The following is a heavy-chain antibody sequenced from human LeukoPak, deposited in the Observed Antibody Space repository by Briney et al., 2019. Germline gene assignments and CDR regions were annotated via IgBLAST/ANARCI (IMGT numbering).Heavy chain of an antibody. CDR3: ARGRGASGYYDSSGRSFDY. CDR2: INHSGST. Sequence: SETLSLTCTVSGGSISSSSYYWGWIRQPPGKGLEWIGEINHSGSTNYNPSLKSRVTISVDTSKNQFSLKLSSVTAADTAVYYCARGRGASGYYDSSGRSFDYWGQGTLVTVSS. D-gene: IGHD3-22*01. J-gene: IGHJ4*02. V-gene: IGHV4-39*07. CDR1: GGSISSSSYY.